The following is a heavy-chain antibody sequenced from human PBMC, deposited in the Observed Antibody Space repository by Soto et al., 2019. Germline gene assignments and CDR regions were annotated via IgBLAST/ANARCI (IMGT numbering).Heavy chain of an antibody. Sequence: PGGSLRLSCVASGFTFSSYNMNWVRQAPGKGLEWVAYIRSSSSTIYYADSVRGRFTFSRDNAKNSLYLQMNSLRADDTAVYYYARGPLSGWYPFDYWGQGTLVTVSS. V-gene: IGHV3-48*01. CDR2: IRSSSSTI. J-gene: IGHJ4*02. CDR3: ARGPLSGWYPFDY. D-gene: IGHD6-19*01. CDR1: GFTFSSYN.